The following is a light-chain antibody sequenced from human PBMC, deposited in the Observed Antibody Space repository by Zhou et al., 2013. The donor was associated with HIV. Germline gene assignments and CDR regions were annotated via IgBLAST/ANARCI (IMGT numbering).Light chain of an antibody. Sequence: EIVMTQSPATLSVSPGERATLSCRASQNINSNLAWYQQKVGQPPRLLISDASTRATGIPARFSGSGSGTEFTLTINSMQSEDFAVYYCQQYQAWPITFGQGTRLEIK. J-gene: IGKJ5*01. CDR2: DAS. CDR1: QNINSN. V-gene: IGKV3-15*01. CDR3: QQYQAWPIT.